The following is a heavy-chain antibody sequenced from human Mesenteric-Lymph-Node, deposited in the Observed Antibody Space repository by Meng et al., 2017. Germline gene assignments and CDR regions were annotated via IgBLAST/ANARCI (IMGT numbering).Heavy chain of an antibody. Sequence: VQRKGAGPRLVKPSQTLSLTCTVSGGSISSGDYYWSWIRQPPGKGLEWIGYIYYSGSTYYNPSLKSRVTISVDTSKNQFSLKLSSVTATDTAVYYCARGYYDSSGYGYWYFDLWGRGTLVTVSS. V-gene: IGHV4-30-4*01. CDR3: ARGYYDSSGYGYWYFDL. CDR2: IYYSGST. J-gene: IGHJ2*01. CDR1: GGSISSGDYY. D-gene: IGHD3-22*01.